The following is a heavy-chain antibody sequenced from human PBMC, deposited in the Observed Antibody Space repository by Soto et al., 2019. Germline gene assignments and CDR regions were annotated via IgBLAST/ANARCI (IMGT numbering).Heavy chain of an antibody. V-gene: IGHV1-18*01. CDR3: ARGVIVVVPAAIHYYYYGMDV. CDR1: GFTFTSYG. J-gene: IGHJ6*02. CDR2: ISAYNGNT. Sequence: GASEKVPCQASGFTFTSYGISWVRPAPGQGLEGVGWISAYNGNTNYAQKLQGRVTMTTDTSTSTAYMELRSLRSDDTAVYYCARGVIVVVPAAIHYYYYGMDVWGQGTTVTVSS. D-gene: IGHD2-2*01.